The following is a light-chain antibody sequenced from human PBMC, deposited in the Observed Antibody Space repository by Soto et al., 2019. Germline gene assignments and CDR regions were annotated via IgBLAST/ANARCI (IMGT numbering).Light chain of an antibody. CDR1: QSISSY. CDR2: AAS. J-gene: IGKJ4*01. V-gene: IGKV1-39*01. Sequence: DIQMTQSPSSLSASVGDRVTITCRASQSISSYLNWYRQKPGKAPKLLIYAASSLQSGVPSRFSGSGSGTDFTLTISSLQPEDFTTDYCQQSYSTPLTFGGGTKVDIK. CDR3: QQSYSTPLT.